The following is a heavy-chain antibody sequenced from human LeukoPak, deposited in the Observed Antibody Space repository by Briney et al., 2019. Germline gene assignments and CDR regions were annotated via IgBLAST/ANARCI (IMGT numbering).Heavy chain of an antibody. CDR1: GDSIIGYY. CDR3: ARDFSILKYYFDY. CDR2: IHYSGST. V-gene: IGHV4-59*12. J-gene: IGHJ4*02. D-gene: IGHD2/OR15-2a*01. Sequence: SETLSLTCTVSGDSIIGYYWSWIRQPPGKGLEWIGYIHYSGSTNYNPSLQSRVTISVDTSRSHFSLKLSSVTAADTAVYYCARDFSILKYYFDYWGQGTLVTASS.